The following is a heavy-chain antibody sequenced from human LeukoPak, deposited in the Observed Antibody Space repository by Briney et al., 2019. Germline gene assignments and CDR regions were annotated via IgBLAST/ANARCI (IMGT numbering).Heavy chain of an antibody. Sequence: ASETLSLTCTVSGGSVSSGSYYWSWIRQPPGKGLEWIGYIYYSGSTNDNPALKSRVTISVDTSKNQFSLKLSSVTAADTAVYYCAGGVIVATHFDYWGQGTLVTVSS. D-gene: IGHD5-12*01. V-gene: IGHV4-61*01. CDR1: GGSVSSGSYY. J-gene: IGHJ4*02. CDR3: AGGVIVATHFDY. CDR2: IYYSGST.